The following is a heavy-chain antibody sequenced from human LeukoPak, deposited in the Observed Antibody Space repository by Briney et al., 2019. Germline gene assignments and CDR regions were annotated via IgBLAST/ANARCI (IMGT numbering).Heavy chain of an antibody. CDR3: ARVENSYDFWSGYSGGFDP. V-gene: IGHV4-39*07. J-gene: IGHJ5*02. CDR1: GGSISSSSYY. CDR2: IYYSGST. Sequence: SETLSLTCTVSGGSISSSSYYWGWIRQPPGKGLEWIGSIYYSGSTYYNPSLKSRVTRSVDTSKNQFSLKLSSVTAADTAVYYCARVENSYDFWSGYSGGFDPWGQGTLVTVSS. D-gene: IGHD3-3*01.